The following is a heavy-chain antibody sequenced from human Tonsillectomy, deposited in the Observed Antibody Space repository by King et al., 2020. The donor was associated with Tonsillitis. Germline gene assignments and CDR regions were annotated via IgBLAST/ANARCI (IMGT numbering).Heavy chain of an antibody. V-gene: IGHV4-34*01. CDR3: ASDDGDGYTW. D-gene: IGHD5-24*01. Sequence: VQLQQWGAGLLKPSETLSLTCAVYGGSFSNYYWSWIRQPPGKGLEWIGEINHGGSTNYNPSLKSRVTISVDTSKNQFSLKLSSVTAADTAMYYCASDDGDGYTWWGQGTLVTVSS. CDR1: GGSFSNYY. CDR2: INHGGST. J-gene: IGHJ4*02.